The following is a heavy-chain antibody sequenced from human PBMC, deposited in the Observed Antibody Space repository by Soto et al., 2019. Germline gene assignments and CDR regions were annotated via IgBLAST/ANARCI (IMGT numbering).Heavy chain of an antibody. J-gene: IGHJ4*02. CDR3: AKTGNYDFDY. Sequence: GGSLRLSCAASGFTFSSYAMTWVRQAPGKGLEWVSGISYSGSSAYYADSVKGRFTISRDNSKNTLYLQMNSLRAEDTAVYYCAKTGNYDFDYWGQGTLVTVSS. D-gene: IGHD1-7*01. CDR1: GFTFSSYA. V-gene: IGHV3-23*01. CDR2: ISYSGSSA.